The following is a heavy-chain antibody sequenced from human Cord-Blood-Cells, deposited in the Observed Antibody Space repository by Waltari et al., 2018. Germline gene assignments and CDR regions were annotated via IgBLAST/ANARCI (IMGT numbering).Heavy chain of an antibody. V-gene: IGHV4-39*01. J-gene: IGHJ5*02. CDR1: GGSISSISYY. Sequence: QLQLQESGPGLVKPSETLSLTRTVSGGSISSISYYWGWLRQPPGKGLEWIGSIYYSGSTYYNPSLKSRVTISVDTSKNQFSLKLSSVTAADTAVYYCASLTDYYGSGSYYNTWFDPWGQGTLVTVSS. CDR3: ASLTDYYGSGSYYNTWFDP. CDR2: IYYSGST. D-gene: IGHD3-10*01.